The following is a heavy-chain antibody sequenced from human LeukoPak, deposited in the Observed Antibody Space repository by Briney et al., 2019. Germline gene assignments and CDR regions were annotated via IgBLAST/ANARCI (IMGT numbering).Heavy chain of an antibody. CDR3: ATAPYDSIGIFDY. CDR2: IIWDGDST. Sequence: GGSLRLSCAASGFTFDGYAMHWVRQAPGEGLECVSLIIWDGDSTYYSDSVKGRFTISRDKNKNSLYLQMNSLRTEDTALYYCATAPYDSIGIFDYWGQGTLVTVSS. V-gene: IGHV3-43D*03. J-gene: IGHJ4*02. D-gene: IGHD3-22*01. CDR1: GFTFDGYA.